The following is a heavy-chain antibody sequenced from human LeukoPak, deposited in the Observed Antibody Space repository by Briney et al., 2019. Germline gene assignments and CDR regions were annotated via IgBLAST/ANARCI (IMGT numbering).Heavy chain of an antibody. J-gene: IGHJ4*02. CDR2: IYPGDSDT. CDR3: ARRYSSSSNGDY. CDR1: GYSFASYW. V-gene: IGHV5-51*01. D-gene: IGHD6-6*01. Sequence: GESLKISCKGSGYSFASYWIGWVRQMPGKGLEWMGIIYPGDSDTRYSPSFQGQVTISADKSISTAYLQWGALKASDTAMYYCARRYSSSSNGDYWGQGTLVTVSS.